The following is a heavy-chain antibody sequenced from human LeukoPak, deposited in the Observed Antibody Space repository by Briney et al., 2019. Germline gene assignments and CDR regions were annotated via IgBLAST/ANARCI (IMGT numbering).Heavy chain of an antibody. D-gene: IGHD6-13*01. Sequence: GGSLRLSCAASGFTFSTYAMTWVRQAPGKGLEWVSSISSSSSYIYYADSVKGRFTISRDNAKNSLYLQMNSLRAEDTAVYYCARQYSSSWYEPDDYWGQGTLVTVSS. J-gene: IGHJ4*02. V-gene: IGHV3-21*01. CDR1: GFTFSTYA. CDR3: ARQYSSSWYEPDDY. CDR2: ISSSSSYI.